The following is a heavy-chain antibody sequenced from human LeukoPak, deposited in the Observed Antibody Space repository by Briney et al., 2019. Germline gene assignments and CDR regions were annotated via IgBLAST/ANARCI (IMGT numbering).Heavy chain of an antibody. V-gene: IGHV3-48*03. CDR2: ISSSGSTI. CDR1: GFTFSSYE. J-gene: IGHJ4*02. D-gene: IGHD3-10*01. CDR3: ARDSKGSGSYHFDY. Sequence: TGGSLRLSCAASGFTFSSYEMNWVRQAPGKGLEWVSYISSSGSTIYCADSVKGRFTISRDNAKNSLYLHMNSLRAEDTAVYYCARDSKGSGSYHFDYWGQGTLVTVSS.